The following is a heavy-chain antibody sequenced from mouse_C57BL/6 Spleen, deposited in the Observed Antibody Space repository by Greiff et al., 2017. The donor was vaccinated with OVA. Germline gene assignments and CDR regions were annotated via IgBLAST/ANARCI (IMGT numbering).Heavy chain of an antibody. CDR3: ARVSYYGSSFYFDY. V-gene: IGHV1-52*01. J-gene: IGHJ2*01. Sequence: VQLQQPGAELVRPGSSVKLSCKASGYTFTSYWMHWVKQRPIQGLEWIGNIDPSDSETHYNQKFKDKATLTVDKSSSTAYVQLSSLTSEDSAVYYCARVSYYGSSFYFDYWGQGTTLTVSS. CDR1: GYTFTSYW. CDR2: IDPSDSET. D-gene: IGHD1-1*01.